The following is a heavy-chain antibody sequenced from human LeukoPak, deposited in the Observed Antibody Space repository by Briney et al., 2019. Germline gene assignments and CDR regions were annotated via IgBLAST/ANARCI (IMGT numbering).Heavy chain of an antibody. D-gene: IGHD3-10*01. CDR1: GGSISSSGYY. J-gene: IGHJ5*02. CDR3: ARAQTIWWFGGVDPCSWFDP. Sequence: PLETLSLTCTVSGGSISSSGYYWGWIRQSPGKGLEWIGTIDYSGITYYTPSLKSRVTMSVDTSKNQFSLNLTSVTAADTAVYFCARAQTIWWFGGVDPCSWFDPWGQGTLVTVSS. V-gene: IGHV4-39*07. CDR2: IDYSGIT.